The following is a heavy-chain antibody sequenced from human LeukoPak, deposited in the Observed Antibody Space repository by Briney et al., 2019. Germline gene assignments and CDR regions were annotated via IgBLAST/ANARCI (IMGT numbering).Heavy chain of an antibody. CDR3: ARELTYYYGSGSYYPNFDH. CDR2: IKQDGSEK. Sequence: GGSLRLSCAASGFTFSNYWMSWVRQAPGKGLEWVANIKQDGSEKYYVDSVKGRFTISRDNAKNSLYLQMNSLRDEDTAVYYCARELTYYYGSGSYYPNFDHWGQGSLVTVSS. CDR1: GFTFSNYW. D-gene: IGHD3-10*01. V-gene: IGHV3-7*01. J-gene: IGHJ4*02.